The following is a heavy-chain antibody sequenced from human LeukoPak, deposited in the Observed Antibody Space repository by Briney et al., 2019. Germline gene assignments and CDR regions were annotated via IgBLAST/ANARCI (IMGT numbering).Heavy chain of an antibody. J-gene: IGHJ5*02. CDR2: INHSGST. CDR3: ARGSSGWYTWFDP. V-gene: IGHV4-34*01. D-gene: IGHD6-19*01. Sequence: PSETLPLTCAVYGGSFSGYYWSWIRQPPGKGLEWIGEINHSGSTNYNPSLKSRVTISVDTSKNQFSLKLSSVTAADTAVYYCARGSSGWYTWFDPWGQGTLVTVSS. CDR1: GGSFSGYY.